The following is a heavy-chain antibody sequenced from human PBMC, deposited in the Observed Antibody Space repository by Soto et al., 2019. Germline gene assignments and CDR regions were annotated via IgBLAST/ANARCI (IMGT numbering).Heavy chain of an antibody. CDR2: IYSGGST. CDR3: ARVQGYYGYSEYYYYGMDV. V-gene: IGHV3-53*01. Sequence: GGSLRLSCAASGFTVSSNYMSWVRQAPGKGLEWVSVIYSGGSTYYADSVKGRFTISRDNSKNTLYLQMNSLRAEDTAVYYCARVQGYYGYSEYYYYGMDVWGQGTTVTVSS. D-gene: IGHD3-10*01. CDR1: GFTVSSNY. J-gene: IGHJ6*02.